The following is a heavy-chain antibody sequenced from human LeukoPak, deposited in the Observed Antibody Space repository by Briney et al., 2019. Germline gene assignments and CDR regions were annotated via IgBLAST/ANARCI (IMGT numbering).Heavy chain of an antibody. Sequence: PSETLSLTCAVYGGSFSGYYWSWIRQPPGKGLEWIGYIYHSGSTYYNPSLKSRVTISVDRSKNQFSLKLSSVTAADTAVYYCARDRGSSWSTFDYWGQGTLVTVSS. CDR1: GGSFSGYY. D-gene: IGHD6-13*01. J-gene: IGHJ4*02. V-gene: IGHV4-34*01. CDR3: ARDRGSSWSTFDY. CDR2: IYHSGST.